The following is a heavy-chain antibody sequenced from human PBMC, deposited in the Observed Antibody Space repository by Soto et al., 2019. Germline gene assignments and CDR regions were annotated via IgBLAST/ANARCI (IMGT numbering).Heavy chain of an antibody. V-gene: IGHV3-64D*06. CDR2: ISINGGST. J-gene: IGHJ4*02. CDR3: VKGVRSFCGGDCYYFDY. CDR1: GFTFSSSA. Sequence: GGSLRLSCSASGFTFSSSAMHWVRQAPGKGLEYVSAISINGGSTYCADSVKGRFTISRDNSKNTLYLQMSSLRAEDTAVYYCVKGVRSFCGGDCYYFDYWGQGALVTVSS. D-gene: IGHD2-21*02.